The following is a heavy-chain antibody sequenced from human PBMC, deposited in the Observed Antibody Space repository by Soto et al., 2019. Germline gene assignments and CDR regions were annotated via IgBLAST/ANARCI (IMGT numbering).Heavy chain of an antibody. CDR3: ARDGSSRVAGGVLNYYYGMDV. J-gene: IGHJ6*02. Sequence: ASVKVSCKASGYTLTSYGISWVRQAPGQGLEWMGWISAYNGNTNYAQKLQGRVTMTTDTSTSTAYMELRSLRSDDTAVYYCARDGSSRVAGGVLNYYYGMDVWGQGTTVTVSS. CDR1: GYTLTSYG. CDR2: ISAYNGNT. V-gene: IGHV1-18*01. D-gene: IGHD6-13*01.